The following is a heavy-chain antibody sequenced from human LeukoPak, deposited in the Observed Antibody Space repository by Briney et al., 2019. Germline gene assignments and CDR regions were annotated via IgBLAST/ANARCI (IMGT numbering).Heavy chain of an antibody. CDR1: GGSFSGYY. CDR2: INHSGST. D-gene: IGHD5-18*01. J-gene: IGHJ4*02. CDR3: ARRRRGYSYGYFDY. V-gene: IGHV4-34*01. Sequence: PSETLSLTCAVSGGSFSGYYWSWIRQPPGKGLEWIGEINHSGSTNYNPSLKSRVTISVDTSKNQFSLKLSSVTAADTAVYYCARRRRGYSYGYFDYWGQGTLVTVSS.